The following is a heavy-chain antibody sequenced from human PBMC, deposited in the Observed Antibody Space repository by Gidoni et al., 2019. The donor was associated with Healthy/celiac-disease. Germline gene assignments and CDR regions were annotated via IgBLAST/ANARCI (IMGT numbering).Heavy chain of an antibody. CDR3: ARRYNWNGPDAFDI. Sequence: QVQLVESGGGVVQPGRSLRLSCAASGFTFSSYAMHWVRQAPGKGVEWVAVISYDGSNKYYADSVKGRFTISRDNSKNTLYLQMNSLRAEDTAVYYCARRYNWNGPDAFDIWGQGTMVTVSS. CDR2: ISYDGSNK. J-gene: IGHJ3*02. CDR1: GFTFSSYA. V-gene: IGHV3-30-3*01. D-gene: IGHD1-20*01.